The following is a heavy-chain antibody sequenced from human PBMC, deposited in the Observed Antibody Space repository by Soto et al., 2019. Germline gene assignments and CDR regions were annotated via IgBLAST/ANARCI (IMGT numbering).Heavy chain of an antibody. CDR3: ARDRGLLRSGYSYGYVYYFDY. V-gene: IGHV3-74*01. J-gene: IGHJ4*02. D-gene: IGHD5-18*01. Sequence: PVGSLRISCAASGFTFSSYWMHWVRQAPGKGLVWVSRINSDGSSTSYADSVKGRFTISRDNAKNTLYLQMNSLRAEDTAVYYCARDRGLLRSGYSYGYVYYFDYWGQGTLVTVSS. CDR1: GFTFSSYW. CDR2: INSDGSST.